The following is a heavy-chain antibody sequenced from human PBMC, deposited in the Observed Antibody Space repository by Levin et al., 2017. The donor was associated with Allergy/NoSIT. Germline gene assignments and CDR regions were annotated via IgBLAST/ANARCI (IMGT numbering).Heavy chain of an antibody. CDR2: IYPADSDT. CDR3: ARLGRRRPDFFDI. V-gene: IGHV5-51*01. Sequence: GGSLRLSCNVSGYDFTAYWIGWVRQMPGKGPEWMGIIYPADSDTRYSPSFQGLVSISADKSISTAYLQWGALRASDTAIYYCARLGRRRPDFFDIWGQGTVVTVSS. CDR1: GYDFTAYW. D-gene: IGHD3-3*01. J-gene: IGHJ3*02.